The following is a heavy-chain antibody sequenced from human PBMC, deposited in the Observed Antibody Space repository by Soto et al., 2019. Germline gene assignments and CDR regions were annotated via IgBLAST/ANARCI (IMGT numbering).Heavy chain of an antibody. CDR2: IKSDGIST. D-gene: IGHD6-6*01. CDR1: GFTFSNYW. Sequence: GGSLRLSCAASGFTFSNYWMHWVRQAPGKGLVWVSRIKSDGISTTYADSVKGRFTISRDNAKNTLYLQMNSLRAEDTAVYYCARVRDSSSSYFDYWVQGALVTVSS. V-gene: IGHV3-74*01. CDR3: ARVRDSSSSYFDY. J-gene: IGHJ4*02.